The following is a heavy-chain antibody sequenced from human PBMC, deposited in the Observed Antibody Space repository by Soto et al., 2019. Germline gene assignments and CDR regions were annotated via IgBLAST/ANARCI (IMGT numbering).Heavy chain of an antibody. V-gene: IGHV4-39*01. Sequence: SETLSLTCTVSGGSISSSSYYWGWIRQPPGKGLEWIGSIYYSGSTYYNPSLKSRVTISVDTSKNQFSLKLSSVTAADTAVYYCARGATANGLSLGRYYHYVMDVWGQGTTVTVSS. CDR1: GGSISSSSYY. D-gene: IGHD3-16*02. CDR3: ARGATANGLSLGRYYHYVMDV. J-gene: IGHJ6*02. CDR2: IYYSGST.